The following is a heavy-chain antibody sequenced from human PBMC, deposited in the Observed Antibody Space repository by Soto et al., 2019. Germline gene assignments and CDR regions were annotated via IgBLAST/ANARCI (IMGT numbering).Heavy chain of an antibody. CDR2: INHSGST. Sequence: QEQLQQWGAGLLKPSETLSLTCAVYGGSFSGYYWSWIRQPPGKGLEWIGEINHSGSTNYNPSLKSRVTISVDTSKNQFSLKLSSVTAADTAVYYCARGLGPVPAAIFANWFDPWGQGTLVTVSS. CDR3: ARGLGPVPAAIFANWFDP. J-gene: IGHJ5*02. CDR1: GGSFSGYY. V-gene: IGHV4-34*01. D-gene: IGHD2-2*01.